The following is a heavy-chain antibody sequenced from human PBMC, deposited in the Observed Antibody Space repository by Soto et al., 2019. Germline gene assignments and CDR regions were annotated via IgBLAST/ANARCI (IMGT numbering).Heavy chain of an antibody. D-gene: IGHD4-4*01. CDR1: GFTFSSDW. CDR3: AREITVTTGHYYYGMDV. CDR2: IKEDGSGK. J-gene: IGHJ6*02. V-gene: IGHV3-7*05. Sequence: GGSLRLSCAASGFTFSSDWMSWVRQAPGKGLEWVANIKEDGSGKYYVDSVKGRFTISRDNAKSSLYLQMNSLRVEDTAVYYCAREITVTTGHYYYGMDVWGQGTTVTVSS.